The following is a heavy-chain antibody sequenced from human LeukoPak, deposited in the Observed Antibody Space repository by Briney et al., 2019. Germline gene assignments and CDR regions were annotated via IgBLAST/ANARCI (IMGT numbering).Heavy chain of an antibody. V-gene: IGHV1-8*01. CDR3: ARAPLVRGVIGEENALDI. CDR1: GYTFTSYD. J-gene: IGHJ3*02. D-gene: IGHD3-10*01. Sequence: ASVKVSCKASGYTFTSYDINWVRQATGQGLEWMGWMNPNSGNTGYAQKFQGRVTMTRNTSISTAYMELSSLRSDDTAVYYCARAPLVRGVIGEENALDIWGQGTMVTVSS. CDR2: MNPNSGNT.